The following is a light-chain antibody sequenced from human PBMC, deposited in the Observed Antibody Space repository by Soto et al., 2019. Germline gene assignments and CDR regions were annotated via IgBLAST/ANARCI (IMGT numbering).Light chain of an antibody. V-gene: IGLV2-14*01. Sequence: QAVLTQPASVSGSPGQSINIACTGTNRDVGSYNLVSWYQQRPGEAPKLIISEVRNRPSGISYRCTGSKSGNTASLTISGLQAEDEADYYCSSYTTPGTLVVGGGTKLTVL. CDR3: SSYTTPGTLV. CDR1: NRDVGSYNL. J-gene: IGLJ3*02. CDR2: EVR.